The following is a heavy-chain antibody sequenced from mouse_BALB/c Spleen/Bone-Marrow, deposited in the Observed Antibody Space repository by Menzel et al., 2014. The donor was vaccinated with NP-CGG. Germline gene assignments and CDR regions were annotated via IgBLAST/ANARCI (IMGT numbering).Heavy chain of an antibody. CDR2: ISYSGNA. CDR3: ARGNGYHFDY. CDR1: GDSITSSY. J-gene: IGHJ2*01. D-gene: IGHD1-2*01. Sequence: EVQGVESGPSLAKPSQTLSLTCSVTGDSITSSYWNWIRKFPGNKLEYMGYISYSGNAYYNPSLKSRISLTRDTSKNQYYLQLNSVTTEDTATYFCARGNGYHFDYWGQGTTLTVSS. V-gene: IGHV3-8*02.